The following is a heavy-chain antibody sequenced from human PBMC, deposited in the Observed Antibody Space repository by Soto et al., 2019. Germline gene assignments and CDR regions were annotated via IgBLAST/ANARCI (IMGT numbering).Heavy chain of an antibody. CDR3: ARGDPDSSGYAGRLFDI. CDR1: GGTFSSYA. CDR2: IIPIFGTA. J-gene: IGHJ3*02. V-gene: IGHV1-69*01. Sequence: QVQLVQSGAEVKKPGSSVKVSCKASGGTFSSYAISWVRQAPGQGLEWMGGIIPIFGTANSAQKFQGRVTITADESTSTAYMELSSLRSEDTAVYYCARGDPDSSGYAGRLFDIWGQGTMVTVSS. D-gene: IGHD3-22*01.